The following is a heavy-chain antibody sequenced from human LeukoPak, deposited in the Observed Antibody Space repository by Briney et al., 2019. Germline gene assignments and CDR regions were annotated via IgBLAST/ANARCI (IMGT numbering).Heavy chain of an antibody. Sequence: GGSLRLSCAASGFSFSSYAMNWVRQAPGRELEWVSSLSASGSSTYYADSVKGRFTISRDNSKNTLFLQMHSLRAEDTAVYYCAKGGYCSSSSCYGVDAFDIWGQGTMVTVSS. J-gene: IGHJ3*02. V-gene: IGHV3-23*01. D-gene: IGHD2-2*01. CDR2: LSASGSST. CDR3: AKGGYCSSSSCYGVDAFDI. CDR1: GFSFSSYA.